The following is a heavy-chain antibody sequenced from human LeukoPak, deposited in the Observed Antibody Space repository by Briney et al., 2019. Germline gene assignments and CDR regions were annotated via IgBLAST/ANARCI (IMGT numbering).Heavy chain of an antibody. CDR1: GGSISSYY. D-gene: IGHD3-22*01. Sequence: SETLSLTCTVSGGSISSYYWSWIRQPPGKGLEWIGYIYYSGSTNYNPSLKSRVTISVDTSKNQFSLKLNSLTAADTAVYYCARHRGSGYPYFDYWGQGTLVTVSS. CDR2: IYYSGST. V-gene: IGHV4-59*01. CDR3: ARHRGSGYPYFDY. J-gene: IGHJ4*02.